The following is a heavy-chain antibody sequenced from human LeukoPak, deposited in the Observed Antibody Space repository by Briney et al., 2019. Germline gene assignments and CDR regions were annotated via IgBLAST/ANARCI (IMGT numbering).Heavy chain of an antibody. Sequence: PGGSLRLSCAASGFTFSSYWMSWVRQAPGKGLEWVANIKQDGSEKYYVDSVKGRFTISRDNAKNSLYLQMNSLRAEDTAVYYCARAFKVPSWYFDLWGRGTLVTVSS. CDR2: IKQDGSEK. CDR3: ARAFKVPSWYFDL. CDR1: GFTFSSYW. J-gene: IGHJ2*01. V-gene: IGHV3-7*03.